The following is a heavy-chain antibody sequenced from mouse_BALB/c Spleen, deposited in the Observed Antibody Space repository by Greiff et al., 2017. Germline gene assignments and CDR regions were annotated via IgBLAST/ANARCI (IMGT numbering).Heavy chain of an antibody. CDR2: ISSGGSYT. CDR1: GFTFSSYA. CDR3: ARWAATGFAY. Sequence: EVQLMESGGGLVKPGGSLKLSCAASGFTFSSYAMSWVRQSPEKRLEWVAEISSGGSYTYYPDTVTGRFTISRDNAKNTLYLEMSSLRSEDTAMYYCARWAATGFAYWGQGTLVTVSA. D-gene: IGHD1-2*01. J-gene: IGHJ3*01. V-gene: IGHV5-9-4*01.